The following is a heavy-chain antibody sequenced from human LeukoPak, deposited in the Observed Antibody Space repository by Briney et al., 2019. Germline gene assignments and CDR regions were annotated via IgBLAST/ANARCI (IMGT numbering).Heavy chain of an antibody. CDR2: INSGGST. Sequence: GGSLRLSCAASGFTVSSNYMSWVRQAPGKGREWVSVINSGGSTYYADSVKGRFTISRDNSKNTLYLQMNSLRADDTAVYYCARDQGGSYVFDYWGQGTLVTVSS. CDR1: GFTVSSNY. D-gene: IGHD5-18*01. CDR3: ARDQGGSYVFDY. J-gene: IGHJ4*02. V-gene: IGHV3-53*01.